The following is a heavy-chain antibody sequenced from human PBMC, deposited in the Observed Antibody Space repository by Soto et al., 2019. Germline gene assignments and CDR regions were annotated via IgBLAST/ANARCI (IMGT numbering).Heavy chain of an antibody. D-gene: IGHD6-13*01. CDR1: GFTVSSIY. CDR2: IYIDGST. CDR3: AREDGYS. V-gene: IGHV3-66*01. Sequence: GGSLRLSCAVFGFTVSSIYMSWVRQAPGKGLEWVSTIYIDGSTNHADSVKGRFTISRDNSKNTLHLQMNNVRAEDTAVYYGAREDGYSWGQGTLVTVSS. J-gene: IGHJ5*02.